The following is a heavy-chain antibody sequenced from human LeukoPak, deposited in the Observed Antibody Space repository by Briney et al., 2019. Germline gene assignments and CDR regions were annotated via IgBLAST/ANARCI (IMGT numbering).Heavy chain of an antibody. J-gene: IGHJ4*02. V-gene: IGHV4-34*01. CDR3: ARGRYSLWFGELSEYYFDY. CDR1: GGSFSGYY. D-gene: IGHD3-10*01. Sequence: PSETLSLTCAVYGGSFSGYYWSWIRQPPGKGLEWIGEINHSGSTNYNPSLKSRVTISVDTSKNQFSLKLSSVTAADTAVYCCARGRYSLWFGELSEYYFDYWGQGTLVTVSS. CDR2: INHSGST.